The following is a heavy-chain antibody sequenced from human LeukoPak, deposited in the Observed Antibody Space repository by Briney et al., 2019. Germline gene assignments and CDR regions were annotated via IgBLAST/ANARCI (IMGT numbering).Heavy chain of an antibody. D-gene: IGHD6-19*01. V-gene: IGHV3-21*01. CDR1: GFTFSSYE. Sequence: GGSLRLSCAASGFTFSSYEMNWVRQAPGKGLEWVSSISSSSSYIYYADSVKGRFTISRDNAKKSMYLEMNSLRAEDTAVYYCARPSNEGQWLVGQGVDYWGQGTLVTVSS. CDR2: ISSSSSYI. CDR3: ARPSNEGQWLVGQGVDY. J-gene: IGHJ4*02.